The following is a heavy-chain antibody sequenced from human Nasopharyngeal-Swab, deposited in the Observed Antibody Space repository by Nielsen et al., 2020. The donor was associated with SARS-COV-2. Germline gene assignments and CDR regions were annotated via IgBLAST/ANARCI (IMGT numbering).Heavy chain of an antibody. J-gene: IGHJ6*02. D-gene: IGHD3-10*01. Sequence: SETLSLTCTVSGGSISSGGYYWSWIRQHPGKGLEWIGYIYDSGSTYYNPSLKSRVTISVDTSKNQFSLKLSSVTAADTAVYYCARDRRAQSGRGFGEPWNYYGMDVWGQGTTVTVSS. CDR1: GGSISSGGYY. V-gene: IGHV4-31*03. CDR3: ARDRRAQSGRGFGEPWNYYGMDV. CDR2: IYDSGST.